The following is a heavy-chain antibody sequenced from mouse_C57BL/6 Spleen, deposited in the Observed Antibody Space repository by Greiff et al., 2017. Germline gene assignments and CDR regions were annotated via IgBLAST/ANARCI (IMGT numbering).Heavy chain of an antibody. CDR1: GYTFTSYW. J-gene: IGHJ1*03. Sequence: QVQLQQPGAELVKPGASVKMSCKASGYTFTSYWITWVKQRPGQGLEWIGDIYPGSGSTNYNQKFKGKSTLTVDKSSSTAYMQLSSLTSEDSAVYYCARKDTTVVADVWGTGTTVTVSS. CDR2: IYPGSGST. D-gene: IGHD1-1*01. CDR3: ARKDTTVVADV. V-gene: IGHV1-55*01.